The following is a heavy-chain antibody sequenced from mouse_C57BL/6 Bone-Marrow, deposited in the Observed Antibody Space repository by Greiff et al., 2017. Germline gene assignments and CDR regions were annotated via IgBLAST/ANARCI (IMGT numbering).Heavy chain of an antibody. V-gene: IGHV1-59*01. CDR1: GYTFTSYW. CDR2: IDPSDSYT. D-gene: IGHD2-12*01. J-gene: IGHJ4*01. CDR3: ARTLLRYYAMDY. Sequence: QVQLQQPGAELVRPGTSVKLSCKASGYTFTSYWMHWVKQRPGQGLEWIGVIDPSDSYTNYNQKFKGKATLTVDTSSSTAYMQLSSLTSEDSAVYYCARTLLRYYAMDYWDQGTSVTVSS.